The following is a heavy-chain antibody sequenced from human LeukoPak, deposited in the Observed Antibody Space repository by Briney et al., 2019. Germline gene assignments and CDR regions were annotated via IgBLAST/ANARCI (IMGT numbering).Heavy chain of an antibody. CDR2: MYTNSGNT. D-gene: IGHD2-15*01. Sequence: ASVKVSCKASGYTFTSYDINWVRQATGQGLEWVGWMYTNSGNTGYAQKFQGRVTITRNTSLSTAYMELSSLRSEDTAVYYCARGLHYACSGGSCPDDYWGQGTLVTVSS. CDR1: GYTFTSYD. V-gene: IGHV1-8*03. CDR3: ARGLHYACSGGSCPDDY. J-gene: IGHJ4*02.